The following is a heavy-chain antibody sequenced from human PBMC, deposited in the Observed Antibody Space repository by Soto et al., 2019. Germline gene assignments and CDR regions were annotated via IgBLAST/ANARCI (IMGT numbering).Heavy chain of an antibody. Sequence: QVQLVESGGGVVQPGRSLRLSCAASGFTFSSYAMHWVRQAPGKGLEWVAVISYDGSNKYYADSVKGRFTISRDNSKNTLYLQMNSLRAEDTAVYYCARDPVLGGDRGVYFAYWGQGTLVTVSS. CDR3: ARDPVLGGDRGVYFAY. CDR1: GFTFSSYA. J-gene: IGHJ4*02. D-gene: IGHD2-21*02. V-gene: IGHV3-30-3*01. CDR2: ISYDGSNK.